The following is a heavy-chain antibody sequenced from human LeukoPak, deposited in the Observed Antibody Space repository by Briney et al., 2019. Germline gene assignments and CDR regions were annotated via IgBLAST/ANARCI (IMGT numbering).Heavy chain of an antibody. V-gene: IGHV3-48*01. CDR3: ARVPYYYGSGSFRFDY. CDR1: GFTFNTYS. Sequence: GGSLRLSCMASGFTFNTYSMNWVRQAPGKGLEWISYISTSSLTIYYADSVKGRFTISRDNGDNSLYLHMNGLRAEDTAVYYCARVPYYYGSGSFRFDYWGQGTLVTVSS. CDR2: ISTSSLTI. J-gene: IGHJ4*02. D-gene: IGHD3-10*01.